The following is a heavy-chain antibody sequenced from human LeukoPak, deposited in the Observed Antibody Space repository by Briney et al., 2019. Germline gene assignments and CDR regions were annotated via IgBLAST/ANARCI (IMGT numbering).Heavy chain of an antibody. J-gene: IGHJ6*02. CDR1: GFTFSSYA. Sequence: GGSLRLSCAASGFTFSSYAMSWVRQAPGKGLEWVSAISGSGGSTYYADSVKGRFTISRDNSKNTLYLQMNSLRAEDTAVYYCARDRASKLSSGSFGMDVWGQGTTVTVSS. CDR2: ISGSGGST. CDR3: ARDRASKLSSGSFGMDV. V-gene: IGHV3-23*01. D-gene: IGHD3-10*01.